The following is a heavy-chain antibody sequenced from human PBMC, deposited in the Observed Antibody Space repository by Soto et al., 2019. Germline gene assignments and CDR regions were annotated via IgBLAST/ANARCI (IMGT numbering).Heavy chain of an antibody. CDR2: ISYDGSNK. CDR3: ATVEMLAEYFQH. D-gene: IGHD3-10*02. J-gene: IGHJ1*01. V-gene: IGHV3-30-3*01. CDR1: GFTFSSYA. Sequence: QVQLVESGGGVVQPGRSLRLSCAASGFTFSSYAMHWVRQAPGKGLEWVAVISYDGSNKYYADSVKGRFTMSRDNSKNTLYLQMNSLRAEDTAVYYSATVEMLAEYFQHWGQGTLVTVSS.